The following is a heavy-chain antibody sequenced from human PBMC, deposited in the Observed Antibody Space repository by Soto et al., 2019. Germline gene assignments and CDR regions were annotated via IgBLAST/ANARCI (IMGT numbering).Heavy chain of an antibody. V-gene: IGHV4-34*01. CDR2: MSHSGGP. CDR1: GGSVSGANYY. Sequence: QVQLQQWGAGLLKPSETLSLTCAVYGGSVSGANYYWSWIRQPPGQGLAWIGEMSHSGGPHFNPSLTRRVNIAVDAATNQFSLKMSSVTGGDTALYYCARVERVTATTVGDAFDIWGPGKMVTVSS. CDR3: ARVERVTATTVGDAFDI. J-gene: IGHJ3*02. D-gene: IGHD2-21*02.